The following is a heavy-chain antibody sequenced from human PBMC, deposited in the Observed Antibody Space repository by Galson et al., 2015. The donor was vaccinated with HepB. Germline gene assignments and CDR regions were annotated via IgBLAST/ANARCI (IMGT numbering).Heavy chain of an antibody. D-gene: IGHD2-15*01. CDR3: SSSRYCSGGSCQYS. CDR1: GFTFRTYW. V-gene: IGHV3-74*01. J-gene: IGHJ4*02. Sequence: SLRLSCAASGFTFRTYWMHWARQAPGRGLVWVSRINADGRTTFYADSVKGRFTISRDNAKNTLYLQMNSLRAEDTAVYYCSSSRYCSGGSCQYSWGQG. CDR2: INADGRTT.